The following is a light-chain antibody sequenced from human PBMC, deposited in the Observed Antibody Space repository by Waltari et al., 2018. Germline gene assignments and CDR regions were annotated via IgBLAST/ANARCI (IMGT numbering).Light chain of an antibody. Sequence: SCRASRSVGSYLAWYKQQHGQAPRLLIYDASTRATGIPDRFSGGGSGTDFSLTISRLEPEDFAVYYCQMYVRLPVTFGQGTKVEI. CDR2: DAS. J-gene: IGKJ1*01. CDR1: RSVGSY. CDR3: QMYVRLPVT. V-gene: IGKV3-20*01.